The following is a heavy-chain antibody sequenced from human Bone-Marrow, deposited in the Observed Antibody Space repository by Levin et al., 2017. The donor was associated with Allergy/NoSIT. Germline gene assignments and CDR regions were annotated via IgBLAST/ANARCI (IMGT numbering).Heavy chain of an antibody. CDR3: AKRYCSGGSCPP. D-gene: IGHD2-15*01. J-gene: IGHJ5*02. CDR2: ISGSGGST. Sequence: ETLSLTCAASGFTFSSYAMSWVRQAPGKGLEWVSAISGSGGSTYYADSVKGRFTISRDNSKNTLYLQMNSLRAEDTAVYYCAKRYCSGGSCPPWGQGTLVTVSS. CDR1: GFTFSSYA. V-gene: IGHV3-23*01.